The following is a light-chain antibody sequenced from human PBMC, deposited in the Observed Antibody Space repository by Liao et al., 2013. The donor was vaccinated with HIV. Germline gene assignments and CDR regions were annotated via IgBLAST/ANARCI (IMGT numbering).Light chain of an antibody. Sequence: SYELTQPPSVSVSPGQTASITCSGDKLGDKYACWYQQKPGQSPMLVIYQDSKRPSGIPERFSGSNSGNTATLTISGTQAMDEADYYCQAWDSSTVVFGRTDQARPS. J-gene: IGLJ2*01. V-gene: IGLV3-1*01. CDR2: QDS. CDR1: KLGDKY. CDR3: QAWDSSTVV.